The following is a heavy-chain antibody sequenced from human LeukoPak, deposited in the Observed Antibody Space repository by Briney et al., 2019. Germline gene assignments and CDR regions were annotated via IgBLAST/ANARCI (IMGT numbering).Heavy chain of an antibody. J-gene: IGHJ4*02. V-gene: IGHV3-11*01. CDR1: GFRFSDYY. Sequence: GGSLRLSCAASGFRFSDYYMTWIRQAPGKGLEWISCVSSSGSTKDYADSVKGRCTISRDNAKNSLYLQMNSLRAEDTAVYYCARVLGHYAVDFWGQGTLVTVSS. CDR2: VSSSGSTK. D-gene: IGHD3-16*01. CDR3: ARVLGHYAVDF.